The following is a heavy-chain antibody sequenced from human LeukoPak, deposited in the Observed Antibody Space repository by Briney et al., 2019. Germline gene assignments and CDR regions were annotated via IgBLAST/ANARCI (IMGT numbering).Heavy chain of an antibody. Sequence: PGGSLRLSCAASGFTFSSYAMNWVRQAPGKGLEWVANIKEDGSAKYYVDSVKGRFTISRDNAKNSLYLQMNSLRAEDTAVYYCAMDMDVWGQGTTVTVSS. V-gene: IGHV3-7*04. CDR1: GFTFSSYA. CDR2: IKEDGSAK. J-gene: IGHJ6*02. CDR3: AMDMDV.